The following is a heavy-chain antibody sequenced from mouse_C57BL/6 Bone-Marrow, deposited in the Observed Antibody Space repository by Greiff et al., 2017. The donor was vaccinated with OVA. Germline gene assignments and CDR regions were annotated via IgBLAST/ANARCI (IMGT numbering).Heavy chain of an antibody. D-gene: IGHD1-1*01. V-gene: IGHV1-39*01. Sequence: VQLQQSGPELVKPGASVGGGWKASGYSFTDYNMNWVKQSHATCIEWIGVLTAHYASTSYNQKFKGKATLTVDQSSSTAYMQLNSLTSEDSAVYYCASWRDYVYFDYWGQGTTLTVSS. CDR3: ASWRDYVYFDY. CDR1: GYSFTDYN. J-gene: IGHJ2*01. CDR2: LTAHYAST.